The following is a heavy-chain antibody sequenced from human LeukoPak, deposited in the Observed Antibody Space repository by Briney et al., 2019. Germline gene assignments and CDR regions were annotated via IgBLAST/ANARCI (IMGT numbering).Heavy chain of an antibody. J-gene: IGHJ6*02. CDR3: TTMIVVVIPPEGMDV. V-gene: IGHV3-30*03. CDR2: ISYDGSNK. Sequence: GGSLRLSCAASGFTFSSYGMHWVRQAPGKGLEWVAVISYDGSNKYYADSVKGRFTISRDNSKNTLCLQMNSLRAEDTAVYYCTTMIVVVIPPEGMDVWGQGTTVTVSS. CDR1: GFTFSSYG. D-gene: IGHD3-22*01.